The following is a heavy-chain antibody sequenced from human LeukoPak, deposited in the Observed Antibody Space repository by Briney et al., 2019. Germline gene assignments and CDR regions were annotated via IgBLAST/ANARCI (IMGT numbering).Heavy chain of an antibody. CDR3: ARKRADDQFFFDY. D-gene: IGHD2-2*01. CDR1: GFTFSSYA. Sequence: GGSLRLSCAASGFTFSSYAMSWVRQAPGKGRGWFSAISGSGGSTYYADSVKGRFTISTDNSKKTLDLQMSRLRVEDTAVYYCARKRADDQFFFDYWGQGTLVTVSS. J-gene: IGHJ4*02. CDR2: ISGSGGST. V-gene: IGHV3-23*01.